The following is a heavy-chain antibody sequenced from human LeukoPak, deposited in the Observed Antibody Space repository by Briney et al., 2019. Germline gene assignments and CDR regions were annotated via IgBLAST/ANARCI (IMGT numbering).Heavy chain of an antibody. Sequence: PGGSLRLSCAASGFTFSSYGMHWVRRAPGKGLEWVAFIRYDGSNKYYADSVKGRFTISRDNSKNTLYLQMNSLRAEDTAVYYCAKDRGVNCGDCPLPGIALALIDYWGQGTLVTVSS. CDR2: IRYDGSNK. V-gene: IGHV3-30*02. D-gene: IGHD2-21*01. CDR3: AKDRGVNCGDCPLPGIALALIDY. CDR1: GFTFSSYG. J-gene: IGHJ4*02.